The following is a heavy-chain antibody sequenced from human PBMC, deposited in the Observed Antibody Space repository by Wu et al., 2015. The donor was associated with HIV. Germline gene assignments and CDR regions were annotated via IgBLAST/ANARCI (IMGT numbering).Heavy chain of an antibody. V-gene: IGHV1-2*02. CDR1: GYTFSDYY. CDR3: ARLQSLHGLYSNADY. D-gene: IGHD2-8*01. CDR2: INANRGGT. Sequence: QAQLVQSGAEVVKPGASVMVSCTASGYTFSDYYIYWVRQAPGQGPEWMGWINANRGGTKYAQKFQGRVTMTRDTAVSTAYLELTSLRSDDTAVYYCARLQSLHGLYSNADYWGQGTLVTVSS. J-gene: IGHJ4*02.